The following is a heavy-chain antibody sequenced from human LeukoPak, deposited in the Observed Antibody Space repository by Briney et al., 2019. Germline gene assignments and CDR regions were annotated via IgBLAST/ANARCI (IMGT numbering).Heavy chain of an antibody. CDR2: ISTGGGT. Sequence: GGSLRLSCVASGFSVSNYYMSWVRQAPGKGLEWVSVISTGGGTSYTDSVKGRFTFSRDNCKNTLFLQMNSLRAEDTGVYYCARGGITDYGDYSSFDYWGQGTLLTVSS. V-gene: IGHV3-66*01. D-gene: IGHD4-17*01. J-gene: IGHJ4*02. CDR1: GFSVSNYY. CDR3: ARGGITDYGDYSSFDY.